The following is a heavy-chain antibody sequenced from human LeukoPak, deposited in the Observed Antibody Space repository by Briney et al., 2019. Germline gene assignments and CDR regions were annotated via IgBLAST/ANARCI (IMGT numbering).Heavy chain of an antibody. D-gene: IGHD3-9*01. CDR2: ISGYNGNT. CDR1: GGTFSSYA. V-gene: IGHV1-18*01. J-gene: IGHJ4*02. Sequence: ASVKVSCKASGGTFSSYAISWVRQAPGQGLEWMGWISGYNGNTNYAKNLQGRVTMTTDTSTSTAYMELRSLRSDDTAVYYCARDPITQILTGFSDPVFDYWGQGTLVTVSS. CDR3: ARDPITQILTGFSDPVFDY.